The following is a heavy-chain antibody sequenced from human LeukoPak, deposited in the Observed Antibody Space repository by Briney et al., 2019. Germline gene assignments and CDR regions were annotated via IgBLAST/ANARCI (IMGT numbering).Heavy chain of an antibody. Sequence: PGGSLRLSCAASGFTFSSYEVNWVRQAPGKGLEWVSYISTSGSTIYYADSVKGRFTISRDNAKNSLYLQMNSLRAEDTAVYYCARDWYGDPFDYWGQGTLVTVSS. V-gene: IGHV3-48*03. J-gene: IGHJ4*02. CDR1: GFTFSSYE. D-gene: IGHD4-17*01. CDR2: ISTSGSTI. CDR3: ARDWYGDPFDY.